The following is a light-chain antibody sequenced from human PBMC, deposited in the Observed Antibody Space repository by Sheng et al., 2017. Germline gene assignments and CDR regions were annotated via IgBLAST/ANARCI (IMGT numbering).Light chain of an antibody. Sequence: IQLTQSPSSLSASVGDRVTITCRASQGISSYLAWYQQKPGKAPKLLIYAASTLQSGVPSRFSGSGSGTDFTLTISSLQPEDFATYYCLQHNTYPRTFGPGTKVDIK. V-gene: IGKV1-9*01. CDR2: AAS. CDR3: LQHNTYPRT. CDR1: QGISSY. J-gene: IGKJ3*01.